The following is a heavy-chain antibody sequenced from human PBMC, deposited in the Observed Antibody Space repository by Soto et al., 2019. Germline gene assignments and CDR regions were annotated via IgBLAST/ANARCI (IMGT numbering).Heavy chain of an antibody. V-gene: IGHV3-74*01. CDR3: ARGLRNYYGVDV. CDR1: GFTFSTYW. J-gene: IGHJ6*02. Sequence: PGGTLRLSCTASGFTFSTYWMHWVRQAPGKGLVWVSRINGDGSTTAYADSVKGRFTISRDNAKNTLFLQVNSLRDEDTAVYYCARGLRNYYGVDVWGQGTTVTVSS. CDR2: INGDGSTT.